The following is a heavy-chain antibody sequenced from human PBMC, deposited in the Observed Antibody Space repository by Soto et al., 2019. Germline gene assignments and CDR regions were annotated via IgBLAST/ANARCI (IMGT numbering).Heavy chain of an antibody. D-gene: IGHD2-2*01. J-gene: IGHJ6*02. V-gene: IGHV3-23*01. CDR3: AKEVVIESAGRSHSSYYGLDV. CDR1: GFTFSIYA. CDR2: ISASGGRT. Sequence: EVQLLESGGALVQPGGSLRLSCAASGFTFSIYAMSWVRQAPGKGLEWVSVISASGGRTYYADSVKGRFTMSRDNSKNTLFQQMNSLRGEDTAIYYCAKEVVIESAGRSHSSYYGLDVWGPGATVTVSS.